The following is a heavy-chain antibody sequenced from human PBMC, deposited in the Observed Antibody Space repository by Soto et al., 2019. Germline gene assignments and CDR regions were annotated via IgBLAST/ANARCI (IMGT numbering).Heavy chain of an antibody. Sequence: QVQLVESGGGVVQPGRSLRLSCAASGFTFSSYAMHWVRQAPGKGLEWVAVISYDGSNKYYADSVKGRFTISRDNSKNTLYLQMNSLRAEDTAVYYCARGELWFGELLYYCYGMDVWGQGTTVTVSS. CDR2: ISYDGSNK. D-gene: IGHD3-10*01. CDR1: GFTFSSYA. CDR3: ARGELWFGELLYYCYGMDV. V-gene: IGHV3-30-3*01. J-gene: IGHJ6*02.